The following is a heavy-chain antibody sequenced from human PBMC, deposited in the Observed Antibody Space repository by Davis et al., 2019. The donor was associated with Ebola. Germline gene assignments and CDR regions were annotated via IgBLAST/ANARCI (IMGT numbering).Heavy chain of an antibody. Sequence: SWIRQPPGKGLEWVGRIKSKTSGGTIDYAAPVKGRFSISRDDSKTTLYLQMTGLKTEDTAVYYCTTGLGLTDNDYWGQGTLVTVSS. CDR3: TTGLGLTDNDY. CDR2: IKSKTSGGTI. J-gene: IGHJ4*02. V-gene: IGHV3-15*01. D-gene: IGHD1-26*01.